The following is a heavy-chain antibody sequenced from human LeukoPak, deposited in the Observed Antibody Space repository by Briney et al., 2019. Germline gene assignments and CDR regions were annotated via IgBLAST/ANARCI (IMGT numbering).Heavy chain of an antibody. CDR3: ARSYSSTWYGGFDP. Sequence: ASVKVSCKASGYTFTSYGISWVRQAPGQGLEWMGWISAYNGNTNYAQKLQGRVSMTTDTSTTTAYMELRSLTSDDTAVYYCARSYSSTWYGGFDPWGQGTLVTVSS. D-gene: IGHD6-13*01. CDR2: ISAYNGNT. J-gene: IGHJ5*02. V-gene: IGHV1-18*01. CDR1: GYTFTSYG.